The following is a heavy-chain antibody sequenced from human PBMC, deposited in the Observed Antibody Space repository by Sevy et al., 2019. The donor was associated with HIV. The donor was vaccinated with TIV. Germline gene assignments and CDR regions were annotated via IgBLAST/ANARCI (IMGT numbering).Heavy chain of an antibody. CDR3: TRDATMVRGVITNSDY. J-gene: IGHJ4*02. Sequence: GGSLRLSCTASGFTFGDYAMSWFRQAPGKGLEWVGFIRSKAYGGTTEYVASVKGRFTISREDSKCIAYLQMNSLKTEDTAVYYCTRDATMVRGVITNSDYWGQGTLVTVSS. D-gene: IGHD3-10*01. CDR1: GFTFGDYA. V-gene: IGHV3-49*03. CDR2: IRSKAYGGTT.